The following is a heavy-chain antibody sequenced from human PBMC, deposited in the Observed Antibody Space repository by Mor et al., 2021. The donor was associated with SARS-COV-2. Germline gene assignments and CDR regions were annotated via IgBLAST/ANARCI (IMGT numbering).Heavy chain of an antibody. Sequence: APGQGLEWMGWIVPNSGGTNYAQKFQDRVTMTRNTSISTAYMELTRLTSDDTAVYYCARAIYYYDSSGYHYYFDYWG. CDR2: IVPNSGGT. V-gene: IGHV1-2*02. J-gene: IGHJ4*01. CDR3: ARAIYYYDSSGYHYYFDY. D-gene: IGHD3-22*01.